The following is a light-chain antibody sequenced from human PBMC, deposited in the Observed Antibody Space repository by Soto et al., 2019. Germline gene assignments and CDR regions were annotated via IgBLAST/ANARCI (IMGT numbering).Light chain of an antibody. V-gene: IGKV1-5*03. CDR2: KAS. CDR3: QQYNSYSPT. J-gene: IGKJ1*01. Sequence: DIQLTQSPSTLSASVGDRVTITCRASQSISVWLAWYQQKAGKAPNVLIYKASRLESGVPSRFSGSGSETEFTLTISGLQPGDSETYYCQQYNSYSPTFGQGTKVDIK. CDR1: QSISVW.